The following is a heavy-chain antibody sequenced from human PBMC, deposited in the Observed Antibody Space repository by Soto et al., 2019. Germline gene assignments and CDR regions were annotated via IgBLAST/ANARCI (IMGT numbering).Heavy chain of an antibody. CDR2: INTYNGNT. CDR3: AMVDVYVTPSPQDV. D-gene: IGHD3-16*01. J-gene: IGHJ6*02. Sequence: ASVKVSCKASGYTFTSYGISWVRQAPGQGLEWTGWINTYNGNTNYAQNLQGRVTLTTDTSTSTAYMELTSLRFNDTAIYYCAMVDVYVTPSPQDVWGQGTTVTVSS. V-gene: IGHV1-18*01. CDR1: GYTFTSYG.